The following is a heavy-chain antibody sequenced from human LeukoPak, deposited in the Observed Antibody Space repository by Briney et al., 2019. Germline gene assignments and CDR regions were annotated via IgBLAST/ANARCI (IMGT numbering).Heavy chain of an antibody. J-gene: IGHJ4*02. Sequence: ASVKVSCKASGYTFTSYGISWVRQAPGQGLEWMGWISAYNGNTNYAQKFQGRVTITADESTSTAYMELSSLRSEDTAVYYCASHKDYWGQGTLVTVSS. CDR2: ISAYNGNT. CDR1: GYTFTSYG. V-gene: IGHV1-18*01. CDR3: ASHKDY.